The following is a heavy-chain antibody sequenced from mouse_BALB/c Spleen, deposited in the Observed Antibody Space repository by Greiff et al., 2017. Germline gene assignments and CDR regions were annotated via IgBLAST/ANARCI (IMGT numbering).Heavy chain of an antibody. J-gene: IGHJ2*01. CDR2: IDPYDSAT. CDR3: VYGNYIDY. Sequence: QVQLQQPGAELVRPGASVKLSCKASGYTFTSYWMNWVKQRPEQGLEWIGRIDPYDSATHYNQKFKDKAILTVDKSSSTAYMQLSSLTSEDSAVYYCVYGNYIDYWGQGTTLTVSS. CDR1: GYTFTSYW. V-gene: IGHV1-74*01. D-gene: IGHD1-1*01.